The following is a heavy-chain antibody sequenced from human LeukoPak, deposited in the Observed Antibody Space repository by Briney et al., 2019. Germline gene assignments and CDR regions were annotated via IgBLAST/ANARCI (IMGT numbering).Heavy chain of an antibody. V-gene: IGHV4-30-2*01. J-gene: IGHJ4*02. CDR3: ATHARGYFDY. D-gene: IGHD3-10*01. CDR1: GGSISSGGYS. CDR2: IYHSGST. Sequence: SETLSLTCTVSGGSISSGGYSWSWIRQPPGKGLEWIGYIYHSGSTYYNPSLKSRVTISVDRSKNQFSLKLSSVTAADTAVYYCATHARGYFDYWGQGTLVTVSS.